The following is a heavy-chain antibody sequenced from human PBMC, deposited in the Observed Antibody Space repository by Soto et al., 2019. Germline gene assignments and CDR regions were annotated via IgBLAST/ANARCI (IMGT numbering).Heavy chain of an antibody. CDR1: GGSISSSSYY. Sequence: PSETLSLTCTVSGGSISSSSYYWGWIRQPPGKGLEWIGSIYYSGSTYYNPSLKSRVTISVDTSKNQFSLKLSSVTAADTAVYYCATPMITFGGVIVPHDAFDIWGQGTMVTVSS. V-gene: IGHV4-39*01. D-gene: IGHD3-16*02. CDR3: ATPMITFGGVIVPHDAFDI. CDR2: IYYSGST. J-gene: IGHJ3*02.